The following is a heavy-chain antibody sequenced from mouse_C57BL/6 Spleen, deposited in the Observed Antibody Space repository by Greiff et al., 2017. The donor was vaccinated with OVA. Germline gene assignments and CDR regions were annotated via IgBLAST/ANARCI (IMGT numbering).Heavy chain of an antibody. CDR3: ARRDYYGSSYWYFDV. J-gene: IGHJ1*03. D-gene: IGHD1-1*01. CDR1: GYTFTDYY. V-gene: IGHV1-76*01. CDR2: IYPGSGNT. Sequence: QVQLKQSGAELVRPGASVKLSCKASGYTFTDYYINWVKQRPGQGLEWIARIYPGSGNTYYNEKFKGKATLTAEKSSSTAYMQLSSLTSDDSAVYFCARRDYYGSSYWYFDVWGTGTTVTVSS.